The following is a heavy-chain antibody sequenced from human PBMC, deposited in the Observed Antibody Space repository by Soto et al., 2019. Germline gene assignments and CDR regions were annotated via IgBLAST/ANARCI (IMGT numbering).Heavy chain of an antibody. CDR1: GYSLTELS. D-gene: IGHD1-26*01. V-gene: IGHV1-24*01. Sequence: ASVRVSCKVSGYSLTELSMHWVRQASGKGFEWMGGLDPDNDETIYAQKFQGRVTMTEDTSADTAYMELSSLRSEDTAVYYCATAVGQRGSKTVFDIWGQGTKVTVSS. CDR2: LDPDNDET. J-gene: IGHJ3*02. CDR3: ATAVGQRGSKTVFDI.